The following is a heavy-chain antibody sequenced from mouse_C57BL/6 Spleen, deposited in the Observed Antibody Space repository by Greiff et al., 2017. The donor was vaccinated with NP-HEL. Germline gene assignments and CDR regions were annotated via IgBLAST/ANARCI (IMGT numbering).Heavy chain of an antibody. CDR1: GFTFSSYA. J-gene: IGHJ2*01. CDR3: AREGLLREGFAY. V-gene: IGHV5-4*01. CDR2: ISDGGSYT. Sequence: EVQLVESGGGLVKPGGSLKLSCAASGFTFSSYAMSWVRQTPEKRLEWVATISDGGSYTYYPDNVKGRFTISRDNAKNNLYLQMSHLKSEDTAMYYCAREGLLREGFAYWGQGTTLTVSS. D-gene: IGHD1-1*01.